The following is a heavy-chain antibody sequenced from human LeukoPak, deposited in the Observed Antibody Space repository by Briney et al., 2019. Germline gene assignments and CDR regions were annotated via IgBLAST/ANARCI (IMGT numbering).Heavy chain of an antibody. V-gene: IGHV1-2*04. CDR3: ARGSIVGATRGIDY. D-gene: IGHD1-26*01. CDR1: GYTFTGYY. CDR2: INPNSGGT. J-gene: IGHJ4*02. Sequence: ASVKVSCKASGYTFTGYYMHWVRQAPGQGLEWKGWINPNSGGTNYAQKFQGWVTMTRDTSISTAYMELSRLRSDDTAVYYCARGSIVGATRGIDYWGQGTLVTVSS.